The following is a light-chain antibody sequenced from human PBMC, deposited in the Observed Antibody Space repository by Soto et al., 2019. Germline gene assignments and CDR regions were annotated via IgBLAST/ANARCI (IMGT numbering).Light chain of an antibody. CDR3: SSYTNSSPYV. CDR1: SSDVGGYNY. J-gene: IGLJ1*01. V-gene: IGLV2-14*01. Sequence: QSVLTQPASVSGSPGQSITISCTGSSSDVGGYNYVSWYQQHPGKAPKLMIYAVSNRPSGVSHRFSGSKSGNTASLTISGLQAEDEADYYCSSYTNSSPYVFGTGTKVTVL. CDR2: AVS.